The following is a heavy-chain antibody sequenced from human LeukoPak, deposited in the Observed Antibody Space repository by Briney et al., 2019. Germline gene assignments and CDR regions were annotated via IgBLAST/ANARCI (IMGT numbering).Heavy chain of an antibody. D-gene: IGHD1-14*01. CDR1: GFSFSSYE. Sequence: GGSLRLSCEASGFSFSSYEMNWVRQAPGKGLEWVSYISSSGSSIYYADSVKGRFTISRDNAKNSLYLQMNSLRGEDTALYYCARETATTGADYRGQGTLVTVSS. CDR2: ISSSGSSI. V-gene: IGHV3-48*03. CDR3: ARETATTGADY. J-gene: IGHJ4*02.